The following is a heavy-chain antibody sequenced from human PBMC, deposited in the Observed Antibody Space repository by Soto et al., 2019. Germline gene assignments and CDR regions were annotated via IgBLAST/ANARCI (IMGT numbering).Heavy chain of an antibody. CDR3: AKDGRFGEIGYFDY. CDR2: ISGSGGST. V-gene: IGHV3-23*01. J-gene: IGHJ4*02. Sequence: GGSLRLSCAASGFTFSSYAMSWVRQAPGKGLEWVSAISGSGGSTYYADSVKGRFTISRDNSKNTLYLQMNSLRAEDTAVYYWAKDGRFGEIGYFDYWGQGTLVTVSS. D-gene: IGHD3-10*01. CDR1: GFTFSSYA.